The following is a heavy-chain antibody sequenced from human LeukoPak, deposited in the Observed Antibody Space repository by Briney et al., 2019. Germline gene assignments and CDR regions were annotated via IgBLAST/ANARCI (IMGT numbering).Heavy chain of an antibody. CDR1: GFTFSNYG. Sequence: GGSLRLSCAASGFTFSNYGIHWVRQVPGKGLEWVAVIWYDGSNKYYADSVKGRFTISRDNSKNTLYLQMNSLRAEDTAVYYCAKGDGYNYGYFDYWGQGTLVTVST. J-gene: IGHJ4*02. D-gene: IGHD5-18*01. CDR2: IWYDGSNK. CDR3: AKGDGYNYGYFDY. V-gene: IGHV3-33*06.